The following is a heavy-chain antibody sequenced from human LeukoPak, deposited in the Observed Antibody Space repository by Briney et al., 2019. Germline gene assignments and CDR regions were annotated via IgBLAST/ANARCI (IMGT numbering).Heavy chain of an antibody. D-gene: IGHD3-10*01. CDR3: AKDLMRDRWFGES. V-gene: IGHV3-30*02. Sequence: GGSLRLSCAASGFPFSDYGMHWVRQAPGKGLEWVAFIRYDGNDKFYAESVKGRFTISRDTSRNTLYLQMNSLRLEDTAVYYCAKDLMRDRWFGESWGQGTLVTVSS. CDR1: GFPFSDYG. CDR2: IRYDGNDK. J-gene: IGHJ5*02.